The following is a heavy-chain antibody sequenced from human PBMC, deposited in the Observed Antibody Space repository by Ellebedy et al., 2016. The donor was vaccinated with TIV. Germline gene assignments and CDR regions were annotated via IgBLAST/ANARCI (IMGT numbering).Heavy chain of an antibody. CDR3: ARGLDNY. CDR2: ISSSSTT. D-gene: IGHD3/OR15-3a*01. J-gene: IGHJ4*02. V-gene: IGHV3-48*01. CDR1: GFTFSSYS. Sequence: GESLKISCAASGFTFSSYSMNWVRQAPGEGLEWVSYISSSSTTKYADSVKGRFPISRDNAKNSLYLKMNNLRDEDTAVYYCARGLDNYWGQGTLVAVSS.